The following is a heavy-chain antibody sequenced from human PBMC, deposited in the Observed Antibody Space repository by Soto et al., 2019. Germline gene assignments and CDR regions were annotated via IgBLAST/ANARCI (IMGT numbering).Heavy chain of an antibody. CDR1: GFTFSSYS. CDR3: ARDRRGYSGEYYFDY. J-gene: IGHJ4*02. Sequence: GGSLRLSCAASGFTFSSYSMNWVRQAPGKGLEWVSSISSSSSYIYYADSVKGRFTISRDNAKNSLYLQMNSLRAEDTAVYYCARDRRGYSGEYYFDYWGQGTLVTLSS. V-gene: IGHV3-21*01. CDR2: ISSSSSYI. D-gene: IGHD5-12*01.